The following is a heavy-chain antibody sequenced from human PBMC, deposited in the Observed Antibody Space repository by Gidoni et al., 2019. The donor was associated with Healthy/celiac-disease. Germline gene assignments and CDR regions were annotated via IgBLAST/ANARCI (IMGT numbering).Heavy chain of an antibody. Sequence: QVQLVESGGGVVQPGRSLRLSCAASGFTFSSYAMHWVRQAPGKGLEWVAVISYDGSNKYYADSVKGRFTISRDNSKNTLYLQMNSLRAEDTAVYYCARGASAGSYYAERLLDYWGQGTLVTVSS. D-gene: IGHD1-26*01. CDR3: ARGASAGSYYAERLLDY. J-gene: IGHJ4*02. CDR1: GFTFSSYA. CDR2: ISYDGSNK. V-gene: IGHV3-30-3*01.